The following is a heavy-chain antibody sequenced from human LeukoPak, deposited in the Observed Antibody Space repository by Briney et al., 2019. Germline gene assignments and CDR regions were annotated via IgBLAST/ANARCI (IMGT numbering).Heavy chain of an antibody. Sequence: GGSLRLSCAASGFTFSSYWMHWVRRTPGKGLMWVARIKSDGSTIYADSVQGRFTISRDNAKNMVYLQMNSLRDDDTAIYYCTRAITYFYGSVAYDWFASWGQGTRVTVSS. CDR2: IKSDGST. J-gene: IGHJ5*01. V-gene: IGHV3-74*01. CDR3: TRAITYFYGSVAYDWFAS. D-gene: IGHD3-10*01. CDR1: GFTFSSYW.